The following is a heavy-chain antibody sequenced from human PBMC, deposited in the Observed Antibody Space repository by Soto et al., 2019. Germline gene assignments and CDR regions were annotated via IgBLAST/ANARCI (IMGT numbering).Heavy chain of an antibody. D-gene: IGHD6-13*01. CDR2: INPNSGGT. V-gene: IGHV1-2*04. CDR1: GYTFTGYY. J-gene: IGHJ6*03. CDR3: ARGPGLWQQLVSYMDV. Sequence: ASVKVSCKASGYTFTGYYMHWVRQAPGQGLEWMGWINPNSGGTNYAQKFQGWVTMTRDKSISAAYMELSRLRSDDTAVYYCARGPGLWQQLVSYMDVWGKGTTVTVSS.